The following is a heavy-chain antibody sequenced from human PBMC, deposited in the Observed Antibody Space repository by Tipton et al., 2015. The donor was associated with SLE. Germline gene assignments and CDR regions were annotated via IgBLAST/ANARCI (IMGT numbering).Heavy chain of an antibody. CDR1: GFSISSGYY. CDR2: ISHSGNI. V-gene: IGHV4-38-2*01. J-gene: IGHJ4*02. D-gene: IGHD1-1*01. CDR3: ARLQPREFTTGPNFDY. Sequence: TLSLTCAVSGFSISSGYYWGWIRQSPEKGLEWIGSISHSGNIYYNPSLKSRVSMSIDTSRNEVFLRLSSVTAADTAVYYCARLQPREFTTGPNFDYWGQGTLVTVSS.